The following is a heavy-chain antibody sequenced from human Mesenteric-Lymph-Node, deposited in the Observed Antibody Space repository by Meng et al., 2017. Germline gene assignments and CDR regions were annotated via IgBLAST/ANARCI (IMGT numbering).Heavy chain of an antibody. J-gene: IGHJ3*01. CDR2: TSFDESNK. D-gene: IGHD3-22*01. CDR1: GNFNNTYI. Sequence: LSLTCPCYGNFNNTYIIQWFSQAPGKGLEWVAVTSFDESNKYYADSVQDRFTVSRDNSKNTVFLQMNSLRPEDTAVYYCAREVFYSPSSGRIGAAFDVWGRGTMVTVSS. V-gene: IGHV3-30*04. CDR3: AREVFYSPSSGRIGAAFDV.